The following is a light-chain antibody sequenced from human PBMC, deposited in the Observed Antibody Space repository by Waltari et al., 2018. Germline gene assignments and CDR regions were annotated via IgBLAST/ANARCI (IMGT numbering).Light chain of an antibody. CDR1: SSNIGYNY. V-gene: IGLV1-51*01. CDR2: DNN. Sequence: SVLPQPPSLSGPPGHQVTIPGAGSSSNIGYNYVNSYQQLPGTAPKLLIYDNNKRPSGIPDRFSGSKSGTAATLGITGLQTGDEADYYCGTCDSSLSSVVFGGGTKLTVL. CDR3: GTCDSSLSSVV. J-gene: IGLJ2*01.